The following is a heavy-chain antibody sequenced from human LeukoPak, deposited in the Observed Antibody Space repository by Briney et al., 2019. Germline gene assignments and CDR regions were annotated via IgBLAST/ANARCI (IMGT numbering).Heavy chain of an antibody. J-gene: IGHJ3*02. CDR1: GGSISSSSYY. V-gene: IGHV4-39*01. CDR3: ARYCSSTSCYAGPYDAFDI. D-gene: IGHD2-2*01. CDR2: IYYSGST. Sequence: PSETLSLTCTVSGGSISSSSYYWGWIRQPPGEGLEWIGSIYYSGSTYYNPSLKSRVTISVDTSKNQFSLKLSSVTAADTAVYYCARYCSSTSCYAGPYDAFDIWGQGTMVTVSS.